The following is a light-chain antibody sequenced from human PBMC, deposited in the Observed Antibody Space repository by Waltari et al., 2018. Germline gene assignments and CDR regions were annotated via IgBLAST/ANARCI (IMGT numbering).Light chain of an antibody. CDR3: QQYDNFPLT. V-gene: IGKV1-33*01. CDR1: QDISNY. J-gene: IGKJ4*01. Sequence: DIQMTQSPSSLSASIGDRVTITCQACQDISNYLNWYQQKPGKAPKLLIYDASNLETGVPSRFSGSGSGTDFTFTISSLQPEDIATYYCQQYDNFPLTFGGGTKVEIK. CDR2: DAS.